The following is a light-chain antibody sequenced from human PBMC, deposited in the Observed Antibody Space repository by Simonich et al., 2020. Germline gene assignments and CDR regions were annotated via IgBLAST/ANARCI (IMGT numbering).Light chain of an antibody. Sequence: QSALTQPASVSGSPGQSIPISCTGTSSDVGVYNYVSWYQQTPGKAPKLMIYDVSNRPSGVSNRFSGSKSGNTASLTISGLQAEDEADYYCSSYTSSSTWVFGGGTKLTVL. CDR1: SSDVGVYNY. J-gene: IGLJ3*02. V-gene: IGLV2-14*03. CDR3: SSYTSSSTWV. CDR2: DVS.